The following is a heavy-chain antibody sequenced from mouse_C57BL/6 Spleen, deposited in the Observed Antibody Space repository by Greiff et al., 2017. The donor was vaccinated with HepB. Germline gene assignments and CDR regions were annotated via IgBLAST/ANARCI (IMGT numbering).Heavy chain of an antibody. D-gene: IGHD1-1*02. J-gene: IGHJ1*03. Sequence: EVKLMESGGGLVQPGGSMKLSCVASGFTFSNYWMNWVRQSPEKGLEWVAQIRLKSDNYATHYAESVKGRFTISRDDSKSSVYLQMNNLRAEDTGIYYCTDGPRSFDVWGTGTTVTVSS. CDR2: IRLKSDNYAT. CDR3: TDGPRSFDV. CDR1: GFTFSNYW. V-gene: IGHV6-3*01.